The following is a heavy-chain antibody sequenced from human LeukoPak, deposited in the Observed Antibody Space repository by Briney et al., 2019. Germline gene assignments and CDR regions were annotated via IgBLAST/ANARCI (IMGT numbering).Heavy chain of an antibody. V-gene: IGHV1-18*01. Sequence: ASVKVSCKASGYTFTSYGISWVRQAPGQGLEWMGWISAYNGNTNYALKLQGRVTMTTDTSTSTAYMELRSLRSDDTAVYYCAREEEDCSSTSCYAYYYYGMDVWGQGTTVTVSS. CDR3: AREEEDCSSTSCYAYYYYGMDV. CDR2: ISAYNGNT. J-gene: IGHJ6*02. CDR1: GYTFTSYG. D-gene: IGHD2-2*01.